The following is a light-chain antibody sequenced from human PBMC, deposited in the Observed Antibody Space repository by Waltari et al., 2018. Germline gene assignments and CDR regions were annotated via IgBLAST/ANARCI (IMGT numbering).Light chain of an antibody. V-gene: IGLV2-23*01. Sequence: QSALTQPASVSGSPGQSITISCPGPTSHVWTYNLVSWYQQHPGKAPKLIIFEGTKRPSGVSNRFFASKSGNTASLTISGLQADDEADYHCCSYVSNTYVFGTGTKVTVL. CDR3: CSYVSNTYV. CDR1: TSHVWTYNL. J-gene: IGLJ1*01. CDR2: EGT.